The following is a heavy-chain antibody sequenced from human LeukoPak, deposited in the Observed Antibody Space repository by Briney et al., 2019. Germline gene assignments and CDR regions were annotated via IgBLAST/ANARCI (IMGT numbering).Heavy chain of an antibody. J-gene: IGHJ4*02. D-gene: IGHD2-8*01. CDR2: IYTSTRTP. Sequence: GGSLRLSCAASGFTFSSYELNWVRQAPGKGLEWVSYIYTSTRTPKYADSVKGRFTISRDDAKKSVYLQMNNLRAEDTAIYYCARNGLEANGYFDYWGQGTLVTVSS. CDR3: ARNGLEANGYFDY. CDR1: GFTFSSYE. V-gene: IGHV3-48*03.